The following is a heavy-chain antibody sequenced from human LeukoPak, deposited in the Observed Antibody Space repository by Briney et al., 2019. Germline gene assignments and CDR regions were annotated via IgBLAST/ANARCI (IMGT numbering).Heavy chain of an antibody. CDR2: PYSDGNT. CDR3: ARGVEPLAANTLAY. V-gene: IGHV3-53*01. J-gene: IGHJ4*02. D-gene: IGHD1-14*01. Sequence: PGGSLRLSCAASGFTVITNDMTWVRQAPGKGLEWVSVPYSDGNTKYADSVQGRFTISRDNSKNTLYLEMNSLSPEDTAVYYCARGVEPLAANTLAYWGQGTLVTVSS. CDR1: GFTVITND.